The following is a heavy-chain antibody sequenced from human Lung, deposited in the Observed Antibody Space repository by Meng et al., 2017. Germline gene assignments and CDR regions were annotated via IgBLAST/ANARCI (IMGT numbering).Heavy chain of an antibody. D-gene: IGHD4-17*01. CDR3: ARNGAYCLHS. Sequence: EPLTGRGPTLVRPRGPLPLTSVFPVGTISGGKWWGWVRQPPGKGLEWIGEISHSGNTNYSPSFKGRVTMSVGRSRDQFSLELNSVTAADTAVYFCARNGAYCLHSWGQGTLVTVSS. J-gene: IGHJ4*02. CDR1: VGTISGGKW. CDR2: ISHSGNT. V-gene: IGHV4-4*01.